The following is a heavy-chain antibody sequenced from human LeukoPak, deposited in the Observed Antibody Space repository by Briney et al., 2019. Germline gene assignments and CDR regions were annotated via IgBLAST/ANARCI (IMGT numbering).Heavy chain of an antibody. CDR3: AAAPYYYDSSGYPPGRY. CDR1: GFTFSHHG. CDR2: IRNGSNH. D-gene: IGHD3-22*01. Sequence: GGSLRLSCAASGFTFSHHGMHWVRQAPGKGLEWVAFIRNGSNHYYADSVKGRFTISRDNSKNNVYLQMNSLRAEDTAVYYCAAAPYYYDSSGYPPGRYWGQGTLVTVSS. J-gene: IGHJ4*02. V-gene: IGHV3-30*02.